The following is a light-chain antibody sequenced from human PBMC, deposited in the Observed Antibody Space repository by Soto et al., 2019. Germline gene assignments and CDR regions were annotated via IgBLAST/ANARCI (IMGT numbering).Light chain of an antibody. CDR2: SNK. CDR1: SSNIGSNT. V-gene: IGLV1-44*01. J-gene: IGLJ1*01. Sequence: QSVLTQPPSASGTPGQRVTISWSGSSSNIGSNTVNWYQQLPGTAPKLLIYSNKQRPSGVPDRFSGSKSGTSASLAISGLQSEDEADYYCAAWDDSLNGFYVFGTGTKVTVL. CDR3: AAWDDSLNGFYV.